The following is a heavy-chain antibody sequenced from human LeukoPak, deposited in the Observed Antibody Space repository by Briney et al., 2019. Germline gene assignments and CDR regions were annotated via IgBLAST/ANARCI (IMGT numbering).Heavy chain of an antibody. J-gene: IGHJ4*02. Sequence: PSETLSLTCTVSGGSISSSDYYWSWIRQPPGKELEWIANINYGGTTYYNPSLKSRVTISADTSKNQFSLRLSSVTAADTAVYLCARYVVYGSGKYYFDYWGQGSLVTVSS. CDR2: INYGGTT. CDR3: ARYVVYGSGKYYFDY. D-gene: IGHD3-10*01. V-gene: IGHV4-39*01. CDR1: GGSISSSDYY.